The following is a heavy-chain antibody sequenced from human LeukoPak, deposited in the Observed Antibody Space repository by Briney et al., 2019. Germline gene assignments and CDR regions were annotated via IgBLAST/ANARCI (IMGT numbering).Heavy chain of an antibody. D-gene: IGHD2-2*01. V-gene: IGHV4-39*07. J-gene: IGHJ6*03. CDR1: GGSISSSSYY. CDR2: IYYSGST. Sequence: SETLSLTCTVSGGSISSSSYYWGWIRQPPGKGLEWIGSIYYSGSTYYNPSLKSRVTISVDTSKNQFSLKLSSVTAADTAVYYCARVRCSSTSCYRARYYYYMDVWGKGTTVTVSS. CDR3: ARVRCSSTSCYRARYYYYMDV.